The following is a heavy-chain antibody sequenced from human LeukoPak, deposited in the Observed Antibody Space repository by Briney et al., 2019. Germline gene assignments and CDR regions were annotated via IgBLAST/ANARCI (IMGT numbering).Heavy chain of an antibody. V-gene: IGHV4-39*07. J-gene: IGHJ4*02. CDR2: SYYSGST. Sequence: PSETLSLTCTVSGVTISSSRYYWGWLRQGPGRGREWIGSSYYSGSTYYNPYLKSRVTISVDTSKNQFSLKLSSVTAADTAVYYCAREMTIVRNFDYWGQGTLVTVSS. D-gene: IGHD4/OR15-4a*01. CDR3: AREMTIVRNFDY. CDR1: GVTISSSRYY.